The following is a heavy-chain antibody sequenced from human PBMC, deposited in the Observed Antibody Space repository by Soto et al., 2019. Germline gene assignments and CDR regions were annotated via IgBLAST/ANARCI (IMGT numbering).Heavy chain of an antibody. CDR3: ARDGDGYNRVAFDI. Sequence: EVQLVESGGGLVQPGGSLRLSCEASGLTFSSYWMSWVRQAPGKGLEWVAIIKEDGTEIYYVDSVKGRFTISRDNAKNLLYLQMNSPRAEDTAVYYCARDGDGYNRVAFDIWGQGTMVTVSS. CDR2: IKEDGTEI. V-gene: IGHV3-7*04. CDR1: GLTFSSYW. D-gene: IGHD5-12*01. J-gene: IGHJ3*02.